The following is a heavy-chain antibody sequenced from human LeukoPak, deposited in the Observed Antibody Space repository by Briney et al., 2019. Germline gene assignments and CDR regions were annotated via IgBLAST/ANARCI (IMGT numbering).Heavy chain of an antibody. CDR1: GYTFTSYG. CDR2: ISAYNGNT. CDR3: ARDRNIAVAGTRDY. V-gene: IGHV1-18*01. Sequence: GASVKVSCKASGYTFTSYGTSWVRQAPGQGLEWMGWISAYNGNTNYAQKLQGRVTMTTDTSTSTAYMELRSLRSDDTAVYYCARDRNIAVAGTRDYWGQGTLVTVS. D-gene: IGHD6-19*01. J-gene: IGHJ4*02.